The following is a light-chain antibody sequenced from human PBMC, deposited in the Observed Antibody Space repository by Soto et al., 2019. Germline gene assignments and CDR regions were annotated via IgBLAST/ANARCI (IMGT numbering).Light chain of an antibody. J-gene: IGKJ2*01. CDR1: QRVSSY. V-gene: IGKV3-11*01. CDR2: DAS. CDR3: QQRRNWPPT. Sequence: EIVLTQSPATLSLSPGERATLSCRASQRVSSYLAWYQQKPGQAPRLLIYDASNRATGIPARFRGSGSGTDFTLTISSLEPEDFAVYYCQQRRNWPPTFGQGTKLEIK.